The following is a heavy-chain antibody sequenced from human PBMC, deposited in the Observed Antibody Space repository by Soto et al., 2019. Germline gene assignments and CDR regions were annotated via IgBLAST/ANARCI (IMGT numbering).Heavy chain of an antibody. CDR1: GFTFDNYA. CDR2: ISWKSGSI. J-gene: IGHJ4*02. Sequence: EVQLVESGGGLVQPGRYLRLSCAASGFTFDNYAMHWVRQYPGKGLEWVSGISWKSGSIAYADSVRGRFTLSRDNAKNSLYLQMNSLRAEDTALYYGAKDIADYYDSSGFDYWGQGTLVTVSS. CDR3: AKDIADYYDSSGFDY. D-gene: IGHD3-22*01. V-gene: IGHV3-9*01.